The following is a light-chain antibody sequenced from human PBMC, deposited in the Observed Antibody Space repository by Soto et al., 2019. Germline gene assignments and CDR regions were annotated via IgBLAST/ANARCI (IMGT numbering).Light chain of an antibody. J-gene: IGLJ2*01. V-gene: IGLV2-14*01. CDR2: DVS. CDR3: SSNTSSSIVV. CDR1: SSDVGGYNY. Sequence: QSVLTPPASVSGSPGQSITISCTGTSSDVGGYNYVSWYQQHPGKAPKLMIYDVSNRPSGVSNRFSGSKSGNTASLTISGLQAEDEADYYCSSNTSSSIVVFGGGTQLTVL.